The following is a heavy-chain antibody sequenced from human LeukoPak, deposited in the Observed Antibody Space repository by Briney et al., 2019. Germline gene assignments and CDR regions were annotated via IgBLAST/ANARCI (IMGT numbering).Heavy chain of an antibody. Sequence: ASVTVSCKASGYTFTGYYMHWVRQAPGQGREWMGWINPNSGGTNYAQKLQGWVTMTRDTSISTACMELSRLRSDDTAVYYCARRYCSGGSCYSAFDIWGQGTMVTVSS. CDR2: INPNSGGT. CDR3: ARRYCSGGSCYSAFDI. CDR1: GYTFTGYY. D-gene: IGHD2-15*01. V-gene: IGHV1-2*04. J-gene: IGHJ3*02.